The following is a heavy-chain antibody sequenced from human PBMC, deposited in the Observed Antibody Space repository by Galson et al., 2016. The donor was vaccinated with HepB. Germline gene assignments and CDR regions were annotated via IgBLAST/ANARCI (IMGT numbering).Heavy chain of an antibody. CDR1: GFTFTNYD. V-gene: IGHV3-74*01. J-gene: IGHJ4*02. CDR3: TRDYYGSLDH. D-gene: IGHD3-10*01. CDR2: INIDGNSI. Sequence: SLRLSCAASGFTFTNYDIHWVRQAPGTGLVWVSRINIDGNSITYADSVKGRFAISRDNAKNTVHLRMNSLRAEDTAVYYCTRDYYGSLDHWGQGTLVTVSS.